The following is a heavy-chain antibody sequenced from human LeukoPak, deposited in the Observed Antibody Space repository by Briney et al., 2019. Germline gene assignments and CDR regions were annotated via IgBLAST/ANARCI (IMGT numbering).Heavy chain of an antibody. Sequence: SKTLSLTCAVYGGSFSGYSWSWIRQSPGQGLEWIGEVNHTGGITYNPSLKSRVTLSIDMSKNRLSLWLNSVTAADTAMYYCARQYTFDIWGRGTMVSVSS. D-gene: IGHD2/OR15-2a*01. CDR1: GGSFSGYS. V-gene: IGHV4-34*01. CDR3: ARQYTFDI. J-gene: IGHJ3*02. CDR2: VNHTGGI.